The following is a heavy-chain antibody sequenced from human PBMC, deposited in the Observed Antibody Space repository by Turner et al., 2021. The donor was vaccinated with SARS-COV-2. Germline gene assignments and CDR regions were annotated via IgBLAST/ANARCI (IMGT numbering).Heavy chain of an antibody. CDR2: ISYDGSNK. V-gene: IGHV3-30-3*01. CDR1: GFTFTSYA. D-gene: IGHD3-22*01. CDR3: ARTTSGYYFDAFDI. Sequence: QVQLVESGGGVVQPGRSLRLSCAASGFTFTSYAMHWVRQAPGKGLEWVAVISYDGSNKYYADSVRGRFTISRDNSKNTLYLQMNSLRAEDTAVYYCARTTSGYYFDAFDIWGQGTMVTFSA. J-gene: IGHJ3*02.